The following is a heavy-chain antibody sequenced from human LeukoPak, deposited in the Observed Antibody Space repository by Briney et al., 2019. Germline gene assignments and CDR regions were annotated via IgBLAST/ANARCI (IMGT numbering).Heavy chain of an antibody. J-gene: IGHJ4*02. CDR3: TRATGGLSDY. CDR1: GYIFTNYD. Sequence: ASVKVSCKTSGYIFTNYDINWVRRAPGQGLEWMGWISPYNGDTKYAQKFQDRVTMSTDTSTSTTYMELRSLRSDDTAVYYCTRATGGLSDYWGQGTLVTVSS. CDR2: ISPYNGDT. D-gene: IGHD1-1*01. V-gene: IGHV1-18*04.